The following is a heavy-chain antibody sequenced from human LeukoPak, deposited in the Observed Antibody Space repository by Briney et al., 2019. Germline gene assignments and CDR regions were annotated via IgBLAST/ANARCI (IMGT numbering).Heavy chain of an antibody. CDR1: GFTFSSYD. D-gene: IGHD3-22*01. CDR3: AKATYYYDSSGYDY. J-gene: IGHJ4*02. V-gene: IGHV3-23*01. Sequence: GGSLRLSCAASGFTFSSYDMSWVRQAPGKGLEWVSAISGSGGSTYYADSVKGRFTISRDNSKNTLYLQMNSLRAEDTAVYYCAKATYYYDSSGYDYWGQGTLVTVSS. CDR2: ISGSGGST.